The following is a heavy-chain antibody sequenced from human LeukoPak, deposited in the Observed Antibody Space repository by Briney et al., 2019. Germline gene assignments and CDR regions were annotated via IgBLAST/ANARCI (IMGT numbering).Heavy chain of an antibody. V-gene: IGHV3-21*01. Sequence: PGGSLRLSCAASGFTFSSYSMNWVRQAPGKGLEWVSSISSSRSYIYYADSVKGRFTISRDNAKNSLSLQINSLRAEDTAVYYCARDKWTTMVRGSNWFDPWGQGTLVTVSS. CDR2: ISSSRSYI. CDR1: GFTFSSYS. CDR3: ARDKWTTMVRGSNWFDP. J-gene: IGHJ5*02. D-gene: IGHD3-10*01.